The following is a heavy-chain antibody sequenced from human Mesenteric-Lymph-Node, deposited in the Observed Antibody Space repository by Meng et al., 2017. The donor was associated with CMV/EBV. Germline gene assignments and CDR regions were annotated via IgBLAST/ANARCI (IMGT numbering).Heavy chain of an antibody. CDR3: ARDGDYYDSSGYNPFDY. CDR2: IYYSGST. V-gene: IGHV4-39*07. J-gene: IGHJ4*02. D-gene: IGHD3-22*01. Sequence: QLQLQESGPGLVKPAETLSLTCTVSGGPISSSGYYWGWIRQPPGKGLEWIGSIYYSGSTYYNPSLKSRVTISVDTSKNQFSLKLSSVTAADTAVYYCARDGDYYDSSGYNPFDYWGQGTLVTVSS. CDR1: GGPISSSGYY.